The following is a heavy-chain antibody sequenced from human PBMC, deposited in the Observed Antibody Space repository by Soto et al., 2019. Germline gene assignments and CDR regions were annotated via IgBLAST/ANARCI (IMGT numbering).Heavy chain of an antibody. D-gene: IGHD4-17*01. CDR1: GYSFTSYW. CDR3: ARQITPLSGFSVFLSPDYGSWFDP. CDR2: IYPGDSDT. Sequence: GESLKISCKGSGYSFTSYWIGWVRQMPGKGLEWMGIIYPGDSDTRYSPSFQGQVTISADKSISTAYLQWSSLKASDTAMYYCARQITPLSGFSVFLSPDYGSWFDPWGQGTLVTVSS. V-gene: IGHV5-51*01. J-gene: IGHJ5*02.